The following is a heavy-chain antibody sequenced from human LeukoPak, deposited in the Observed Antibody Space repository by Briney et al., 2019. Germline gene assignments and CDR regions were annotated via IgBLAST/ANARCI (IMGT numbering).Heavy chain of an antibody. CDR1: GFTFSSYN. J-gene: IGHJ4*02. CDR3: ARERGYSYGYGDY. V-gene: IGHV3-21*01. D-gene: IGHD5-18*01. Sequence: PGGSLRLSCAASGFTFSSYNTNWVRQAPGKGLEWVSSISSSSSYIYYADSVKGRFTISRDNAKNSLYLQMNSLRAEDTAVYYCARERGYSYGYGDYWGQGTLVTVSS. CDR2: ISSSSSYI.